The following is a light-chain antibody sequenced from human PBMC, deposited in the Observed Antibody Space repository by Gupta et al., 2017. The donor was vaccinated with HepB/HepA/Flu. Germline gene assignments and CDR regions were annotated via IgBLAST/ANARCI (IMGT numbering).Light chain of an antibody. J-gene: IGKJ1*01. CDR3: QQYYNSPWT. Sequence: DIVMTQSPDSLAVSLGERATINCKSSQSVLYSSNNKNYLAWYQQKPGQPPKLLIYWASTRESGVPDRFRGSGSGTDFTLTISSLQAEDVADYYCQQYYNSPWTFGQGTKVEIK. CDR2: WAS. V-gene: IGKV4-1*01. CDR1: QSVLYSSNNKNY.